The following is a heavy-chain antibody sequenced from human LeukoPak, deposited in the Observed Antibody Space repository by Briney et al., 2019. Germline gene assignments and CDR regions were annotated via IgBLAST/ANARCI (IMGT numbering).Heavy chain of an antibody. J-gene: IGHJ4*02. CDR1: GGSFSGYY. CDR3: ARVRLLVNSGYSSSWYVFGY. D-gene: IGHD6-13*01. Sequence: PSETLSLTCAVYGGSFSGYYWSWIRQPPGKGLEWIGEINHSGSTNYNPSLKSRVTISVDTSKNQFSLKLSSVTAADTAVYYCARVRLLVNSGYSSSWYVFGYWGQGTLVTVSS. V-gene: IGHV4-34*01. CDR2: INHSGST.